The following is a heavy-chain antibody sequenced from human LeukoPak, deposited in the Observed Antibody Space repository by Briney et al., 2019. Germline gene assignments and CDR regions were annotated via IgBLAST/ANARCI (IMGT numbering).Heavy chain of an antibody. Sequence: SGRSLRLSCAASGFTFSCYGMHWVRQAPGKGLEWVAVISYDGSNKYYADSVKGRFTISRDNSKNTLYLQMNSLRAEDTAVYYCAKGLRYGSGSYPDYWGQGTLVTVSS. CDR3: AKGLRYGSGSYPDY. D-gene: IGHD3-10*01. V-gene: IGHV3-30*18. J-gene: IGHJ4*02. CDR1: GFTFSCYG. CDR2: ISYDGSNK.